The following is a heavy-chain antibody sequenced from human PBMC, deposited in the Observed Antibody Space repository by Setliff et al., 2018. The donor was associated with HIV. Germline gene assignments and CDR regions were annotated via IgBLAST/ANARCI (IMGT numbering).Heavy chain of an antibody. CDR2: IYTTGST. CDR3: ARIDPGKFWSLDY. Sequence: SETLSLTCPVSGDSTSSYYWSWIRQPPGKGLEWIGYIYTTGSTNYNPSLKSRVTMSLDTSRNRITLTLKSVTAADTAVYFCARIDPGKFWSLDYWGRGTLVTVSS. D-gene: IGHD1-1*01. J-gene: IGHJ4*02. CDR1: GDSTSSYY. V-gene: IGHV4-4*09.